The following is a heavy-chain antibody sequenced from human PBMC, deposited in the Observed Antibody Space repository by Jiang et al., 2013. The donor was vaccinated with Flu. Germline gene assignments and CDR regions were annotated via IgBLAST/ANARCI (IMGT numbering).Heavy chain of an antibody. J-gene: IGHJ4*02. D-gene: IGHD3-10*01. Sequence: SGAEVKRPGTSVRLSCKASGYLFINYYIHWVRQAPGQGLEWMGIINPGDGGTKYAQDILGRATLTSDTSTSTVYMDLNSLRTEDTAVYYCAAYGSGRRGGFDHWGQGTLVTVSS. CDR3: AAYGSGRRGGFDH. CDR1: GYLFINYY. CDR2: INPGDGGT. V-gene: IGHV1-46*01.